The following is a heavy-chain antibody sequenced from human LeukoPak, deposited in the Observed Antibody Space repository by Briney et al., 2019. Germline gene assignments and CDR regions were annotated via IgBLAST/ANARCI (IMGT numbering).Heavy chain of an antibody. Sequence: ASVKVSCKASGYTFTSYGISWVRQAPGQGLEWTGWINAYNGSTNYAQKLQGRVTMTTDTSTSPAYMELRSLRSDDTAVYYCARVPSRYCSSTSCYTNFDYWGQGTLVTVSS. CDR2: INAYNGST. J-gene: IGHJ4*02. D-gene: IGHD2-2*02. V-gene: IGHV1-18*01. CDR1: GYTFTSYG. CDR3: ARVPSRYCSSTSCYTNFDY.